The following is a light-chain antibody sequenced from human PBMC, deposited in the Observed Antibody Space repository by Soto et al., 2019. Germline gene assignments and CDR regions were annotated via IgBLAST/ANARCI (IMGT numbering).Light chain of an antibody. CDR3: QQYNTYAT. CDR2: KAS. Sequence: DIPMTQSPSTLSASIGDRVTITCRASQSISGWLAWYQQKPGKAPKLLIYKASSLESGVPSRFSGSGSGTEFTLTISSLQPDDFATYYCQQYNTYATFGQGTKVEI. CDR1: QSISGW. V-gene: IGKV1-5*03. J-gene: IGKJ1*01.